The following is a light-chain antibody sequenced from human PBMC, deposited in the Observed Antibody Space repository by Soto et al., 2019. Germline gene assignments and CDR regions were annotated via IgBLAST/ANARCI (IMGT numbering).Light chain of an antibody. CDR2: GTD. J-gene: IGLJ3*02. CDR3: AAFDDSLNGWV. Sequence: QSVLTQPPSASGTPGQRVTISCSGSSSNIGGNPVVWYQQLPGTAPKLFIYGTDQRPSGVPARFSGSKSGTAASLAISGLQSEDEADYYCAAFDDSLNGWVFGGGTKLTVL. V-gene: IGLV1-44*01. CDR1: SSNIGGNP.